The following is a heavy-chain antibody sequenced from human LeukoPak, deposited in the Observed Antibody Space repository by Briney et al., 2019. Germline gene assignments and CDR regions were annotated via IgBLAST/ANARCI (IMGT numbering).Heavy chain of an antibody. CDR3: AKDLVAAAGKGYNNWFDP. J-gene: IGHJ5*02. V-gene: IGHV3-23*01. CDR2: ISGSGGST. CDR1: GFTFSGYA. Sequence: GGSLRLSCAASGFTFSGYAMSWVRQAPGKGLEWVSAISGSGGSTYYADSVKGRFTISRDNSKNTLYLQMNSLRAEDTAVYYCAKDLVAAAGKGYNNWFDPWGQGTLVTVSS. D-gene: IGHD6-13*01.